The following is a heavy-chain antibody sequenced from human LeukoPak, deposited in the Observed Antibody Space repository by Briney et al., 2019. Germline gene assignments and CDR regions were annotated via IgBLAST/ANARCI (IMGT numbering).Heavy chain of an antibody. J-gene: IGHJ4*02. V-gene: IGHV3-30*18. Sequence: GGSLRLSCAASGFTFSSYGMHWVRQAPGKGLEWVAVISYDGSNKYYADSVKGRFTISRDNSKNTLYLQMNSLRAEDTAIYYCAKDSMVLGYWGQGTLVTVSS. D-gene: IGHD3-10*01. CDR1: GFTFSSYG. CDR3: AKDSMVLGY. CDR2: ISYDGSNK.